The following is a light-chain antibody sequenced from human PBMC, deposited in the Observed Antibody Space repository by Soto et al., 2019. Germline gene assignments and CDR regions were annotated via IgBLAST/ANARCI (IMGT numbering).Light chain of an antibody. CDR1: SSNIGARYD. Sequence: QSVLTQPPSVSGAPGQSVTISCTGISSNIGARYDVHWYRHLPGAAPKLLLYGYNKRPAGVPERFSGSRSGTSASLVITGLQAEDEADYYCQCFDNSVTGYVFGTGTKLTVL. CDR2: GYN. V-gene: IGLV1-40*01. CDR3: QCFDNSVTGYV. J-gene: IGLJ1*01.